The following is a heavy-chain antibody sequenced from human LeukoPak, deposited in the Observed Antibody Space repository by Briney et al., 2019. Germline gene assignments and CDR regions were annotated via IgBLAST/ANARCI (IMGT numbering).Heavy chain of an antibody. J-gene: IGHJ4*02. Sequence: PSETLSLTCNVSGGSIRSGGYYWGWIRQPPGQGLEWIATIYYTGSTNYNPSLKSRVTISVDTSKNQFSLKLSSVTAADTAVYYCASTMVRGVMSSRNSRGRLDYWGQGTLVTVSS. CDR2: IYYTGST. CDR1: GGSIRSGGYY. D-gene: IGHD3-10*01. CDR3: ASTMVRGVMSSRNSRGRLDY. V-gene: IGHV4-39*07.